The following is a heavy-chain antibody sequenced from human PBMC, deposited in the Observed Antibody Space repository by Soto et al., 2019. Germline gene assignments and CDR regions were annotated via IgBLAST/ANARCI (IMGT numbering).Heavy chain of an antibody. CDR1: GFSLSTSGVG. Sequence: QITLKESGPTLVKPTQTPTLTCTFSGFSLSTSGVGVGWIRQPPGKALEWLALIYWNDDKRYSPSLKSRHTSTKDTSKNQVVLTMTNMDPVDTATYYCAHRGPRATPDYFDYWGQGTLVTVSS. CDR2: IYWNDDK. CDR3: AHRGPRATPDYFDY. J-gene: IGHJ4*02. D-gene: IGHD3-10*01. V-gene: IGHV2-5*01.